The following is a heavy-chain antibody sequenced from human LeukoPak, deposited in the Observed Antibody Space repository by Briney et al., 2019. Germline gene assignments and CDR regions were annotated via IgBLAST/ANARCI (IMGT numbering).Heavy chain of an antibody. D-gene: IGHD1-1*01. Sequence: ASVKVSCKASGYTFSSYYMHWVRQAPGQGLEWMGIINPSGGSTSYAQKFQGRVTMTRDTSTSTVYMELSSLRSEDTAVYYCARGGYNWNDVTYYYMDVWGKGTTVTVSS. CDR3: ARGGYNWNDVTYYYMDV. J-gene: IGHJ6*03. V-gene: IGHV1-46*01. CDR1: GYTFSSYY. CDR2: INPSGGST.